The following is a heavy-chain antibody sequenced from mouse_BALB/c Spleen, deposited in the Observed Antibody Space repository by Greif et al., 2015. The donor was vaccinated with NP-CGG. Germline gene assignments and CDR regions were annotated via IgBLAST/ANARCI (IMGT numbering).Heavy chain of an antibody. CDR2: INPSTGYT. J-gene: IGHJ4*01. V-gene: IGHV1-7*01. CDR3: ATTSSAMDY. CDR1: GYTFTSYW. D-gene: IGHD6-1*01. Sequence: VKLVESGAELAKPGASVKMSCKASGYTFTSYWMHWVKQRPGQGLEWIGYINPSTGYTEYNQKFKDKATLTADKSSSTAYMQLSSLTSEDSAVYYCATTSSAMDYWGQGTSVTVSS.